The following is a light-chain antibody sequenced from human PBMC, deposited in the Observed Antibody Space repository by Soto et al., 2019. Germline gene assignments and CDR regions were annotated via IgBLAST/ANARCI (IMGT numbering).Light chain of an antibody. Sequence: DLQMTQSPCTLFRSVGQSVNITSRASQTISSWLAWYQQKPGKAPKLLIYKASTLKSGVPSRFSGSGSGTEFTLTISSLQPDDFATYYCQHYNSYSEAFGQGTKVDI. V-gene: IGKV1-5*03. CDR3: QHYNSYSEA. CDR1: QTISSW. CDR2: KAS. J-gene: IGKJ1*01.